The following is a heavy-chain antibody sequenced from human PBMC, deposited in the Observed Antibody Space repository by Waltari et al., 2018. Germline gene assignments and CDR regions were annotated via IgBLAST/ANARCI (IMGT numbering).Heavy chain of an antibody. CDR3: ARDSGIQYYYMDV. CDR1: GFPFSSYS. V-gene: IGHV3-48*04. CDR2: ISSSSSTI. J-gene: IGHJ6*03. Sequence: EVQLVESGGGLVQPGGSLRLSCAASGFPFSSYSMNWVRQAPGKGLEWVSYISSSSSTIYYADSVKGRFTISRDNAKNSLYLQMNSLRAEDTAVYYCARDSGIQYYYMDVWGKGTTVTVSS. D-gene: IGHD1-26*01.